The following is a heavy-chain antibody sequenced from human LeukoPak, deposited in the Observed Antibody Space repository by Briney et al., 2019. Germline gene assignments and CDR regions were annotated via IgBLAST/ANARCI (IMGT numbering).Heavy chain of an antibody. J-gene: IGHJ4*02. D-gene: IGHD3-3*01. CDR2: ISAYNGNT. Sequence: GASVKVSCKASGYTFTSYVISWVRQAPGQGLEWMGWISAYNGNTNYAQKLQGRVTMTTDTSTSTAYMELRSLRSDDTAVYYCARDRSPPLRFLEWLLKGAPVDYWGQGTLVTVSS. CDR1: GYTFTSYV. V-gene: IGHV1-18*01. CDR3: ARDRSPPLRFLEWLLKGAPVDY.